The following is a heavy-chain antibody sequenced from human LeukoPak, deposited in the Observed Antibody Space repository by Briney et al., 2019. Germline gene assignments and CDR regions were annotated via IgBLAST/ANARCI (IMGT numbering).Heavy chain of an antibody. D-gene: IGHD3-22*01. CDR3: ARVVYDSSGYTTYYYYYYMDV. CDR2: IKQDGSEK. V-gene: IGHV3-7*01. J-gene: IGHJ6*03. CDR1: GFTFSSYW. Sequence: PGGSLRLSCAASGFTFSSYWMSWVRQAPGKGLEWVANIKQDGSEKYYVDSVKGRFTISRDNAKNSLYLQMNSLRAEDTAVYYCARVVYDSSGYTTYYYYYYMDVWGKGTTVTVSS.